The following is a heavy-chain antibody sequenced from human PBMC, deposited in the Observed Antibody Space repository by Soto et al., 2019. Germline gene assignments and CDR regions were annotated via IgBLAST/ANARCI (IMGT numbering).Heavy chain of an antibody. J-gene: IGHJ4*02. CDR1: GFKFSDYS. Sequence: EVQLVESGGGLVQPGGSLRLSCAASGFKFSDYSMNWVHQAPGKGLEWVSYISRSNSTTYYAASVRGRFTISRDNAKNVLFLQLNSLRAEDTAVYYCARDTNHYDWLDYWGQGTLVTVSS. V-gene: IGHV3-48*04. CDR2: ISRSNSTT. D-gene: IGHD5-12*01. CDR3: ARDTNHYDWLDY.